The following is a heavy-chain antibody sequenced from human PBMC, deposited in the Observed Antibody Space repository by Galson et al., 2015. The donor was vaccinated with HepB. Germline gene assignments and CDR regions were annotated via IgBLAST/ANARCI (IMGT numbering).Heavy chain of an antibody. V-gene: IGHV3-49*03. CDR3: TATVRYSSSWYFDY. Sequence: SLRLSCAASGFTFGDYAMSWFRQAPGKGLEWVGFIRSKAYGGTTEYAASVKGRSTISRDDSKSIAYLQMNSLKTEDTAVYYCTATVRYSSSWYFDYWGQGTLVTVSS. CDR1: GFTFGDYA. CDR2: IRSKAYGGTT. J-gene: IGHJ4*02. D-gene: IGHD6-13*01.